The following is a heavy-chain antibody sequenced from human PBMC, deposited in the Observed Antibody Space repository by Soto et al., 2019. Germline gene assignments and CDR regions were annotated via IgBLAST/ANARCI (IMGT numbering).Heavy chain of an antibody. CDR3: ARHTPAISISDH. CDR1: GGSISSSSYH. Sequence: QLQLQESGPGLVKPSETLSLTCTVSGGSISSSSYHWGWIRQPPGKGLEWIGSIYYSGSTYYNPSLRRRVXXXVXXSKNEFSLRLSSVTAADPAVYYCARHTPAISISDHWGQGTLVTVSS. D-gene: IGHD3-3*01. CDR2: IYYSGST. V-gene: IGHV4-39*01. J-gene: IGHJ4*02.